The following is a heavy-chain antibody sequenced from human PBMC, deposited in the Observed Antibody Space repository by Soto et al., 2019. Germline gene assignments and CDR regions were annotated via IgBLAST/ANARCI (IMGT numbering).Heavy chain of an antibody. V-gene: IGHV5-10-1*01. Sequence: GESLKISCKGSGYSFTSYWISWVRQMPGKGLEWMGRIDPSDSYTNYSPSFQGHVTISADKSISTAYLQWSSLKASDTAMYYCARANMGYSYGYDYYYGMDVWGQGTTLTVSS. D-gene: IGHD5-18*01. CDR3: ARANMGYSYGYDYYYGMDV. CDR1: GYSFTSYW. J-gene: IGHJ6*02. CDR2: IDPSDSYT.